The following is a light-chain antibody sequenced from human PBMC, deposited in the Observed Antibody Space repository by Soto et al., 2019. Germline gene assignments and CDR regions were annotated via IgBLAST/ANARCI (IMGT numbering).Light chain of an antibody. CDR1: SGSVSNSHS. CDR3: VLYMGSGISV. Sequence: QAVVTQESSLSVSTGGTVTLTCGLTSGSVSNSHSPSWYQQTPGQAPRTLMYNTNSRSSGVPDRFSGYILGNKAALTITGAQADDESDYYCVLYMGSGISVFGGGTQLTVL. V-gene: IGLV8-61*01. CDR2: NTN. J-gene: IGLJ3*02.